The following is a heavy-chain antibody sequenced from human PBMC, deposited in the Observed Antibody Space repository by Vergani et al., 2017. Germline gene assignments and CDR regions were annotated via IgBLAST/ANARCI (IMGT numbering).Heavy chain of an antibody. CDR1: GGTFSSYA. V-gene: IGHV1-69*01. J-gene: IGHJ6*03. CDR2: IIPIFGTA. D-gene: IGHD3-16*01. Sequence: QVQLVQSGAEVKKPGSSVKVSCKASGGTFSSYAISWVRQAPGQGLEWMGGIIPIFGTANYAQKFQGRVTITADESTSTAYMELSRLRSEDTAGYYCARVTSCGVTPYYMDVWGKGTTVTVSS. CDR3: ARVTSCGVTPYYMDV.